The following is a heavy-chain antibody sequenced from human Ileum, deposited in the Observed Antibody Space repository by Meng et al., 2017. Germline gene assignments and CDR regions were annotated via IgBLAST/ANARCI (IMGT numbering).Heavy chain of an antibody. Sequence: QGQLVESGGGVVQPGRSMRLSCAASGFTFSSCAMHWVRQASGEGLEYVAVISPDGTRAYYADSVNGRFTISRDNSKNTFYLQMNSLRSDDTAVYYCATGGAYYFDYWGQGALVTVSS. J-gene: IGHJ4*02. CDR3: ATGGAYYFDY. V-gene: IGHV3-30-3*01. CDR2: ISPDGTRA. CDR1: GFTFSSCA. D-gene: IGHD4-17*01.